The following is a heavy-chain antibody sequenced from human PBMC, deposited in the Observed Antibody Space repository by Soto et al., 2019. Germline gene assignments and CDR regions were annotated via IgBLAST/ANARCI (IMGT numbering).Heavy chain of an antibody. D-gene: IGHD5-18*01. Sequence: EVQLLESGGGLVQPGGYLRLSCAASGFMFSSYAMSWVRQAPGKGLEWVSAISGSGGSTYYAGSVNGRFTISRDTSKNTLYLQMNSLRAEDTAVYYCANRDTSMINRYYYGMDVWGQGTTVTVSS. CDR3: ANRDTSMINRYYYGMDV. V-gene: IGHV3-23*01. CDR1: GFMFSSYA. CDR2: ISGSGGST. J-gene: IGHJ6*02.